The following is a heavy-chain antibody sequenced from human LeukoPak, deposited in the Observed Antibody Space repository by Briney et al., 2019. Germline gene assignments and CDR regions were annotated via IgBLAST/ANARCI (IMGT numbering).Heavy chain of an antibody. V-gene: IGHV3-7*01. Sequence: GGSLRLSCAASGFTFSSYWMSWVRQAPGKGLEWVANIKQDGSEKYYVDSVKGRFTISRDNAKNSLYLQMNSLRAEDTAVYYCARDVVAATWGSDYWGQGTLVTVSS. CDR1: GFTFSSYW. D-gene: IGHD2-15*01. CDR2: IKQDGSEK. J-gene: IGHJ4*02. CDR3: ARDVVAATWGSDY.